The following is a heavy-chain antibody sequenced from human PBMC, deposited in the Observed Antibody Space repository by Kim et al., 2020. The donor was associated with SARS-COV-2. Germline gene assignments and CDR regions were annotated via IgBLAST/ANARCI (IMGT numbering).Heavy chain of an antibody. V-gene: IGHV3-64*01. CDR2: ISSNGGST. J-gene: IGHJ6*02. CDR1: GFTFSSYA. D-gene: IGHD3-9*01. CDR3: ARGLGTIRTYNLGDYYYYGLDV. Sequence: GGSLRLSCAASGFTFSSYAMHWVRQAPGKGLEYVSAISSNGGSTYYANSVKGRFTISRDNSKNTLYLQMGSLRAEDMAVYYCARGLGTIRTYNLGDYYYYGLDVWGQGTTVTVSS.